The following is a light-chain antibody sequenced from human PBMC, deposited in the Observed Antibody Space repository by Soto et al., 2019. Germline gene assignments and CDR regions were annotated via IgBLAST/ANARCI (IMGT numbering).Light chain of an antibody. Sequence: EIVLTQSPATLSSFPGDRVTLSCRASQYINTRLAWYQHRPGQAPRLLIYDASNRATGIPARFSGSGSGTDFTLTISSLEPEDFAVYYCQQRSNFGQGKRLEIK. V-gene: IGKV3-11*01. CDR2: DAS. CDR1: QYINTR. J-gene: IGKJ5*01. CDR3: QQRSN.